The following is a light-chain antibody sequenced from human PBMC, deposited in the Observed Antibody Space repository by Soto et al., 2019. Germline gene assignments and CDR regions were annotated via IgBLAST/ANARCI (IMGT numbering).Light chain of an antibody. CDR2: KAS. CDR1: QTISSW. Sequence: DIQMTQTPSTLSGSVGDRDTITCRASQTISSWLAWYQQKPGKAPKLLIYKASTLKSGVPSRFSGSGSGTEFTLTSSSLQPDDFATYYCQHYNSYSEAFGQGTNVELK. J-gene: IGKJ1*01. CDR3: QHYNSYSEA. V-gene: IGKV1-5*03.